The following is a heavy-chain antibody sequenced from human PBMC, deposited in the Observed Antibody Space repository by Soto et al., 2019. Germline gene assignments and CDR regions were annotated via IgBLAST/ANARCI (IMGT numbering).Heavy chain of an antibody. J-gene: IGHJ4*02. CDR3: VRDSRTGCSSINCYMH. CDR1: GDSLTNNHW. Sequence: SDTLYLTSDVSGDSLTNNHWWSWVRQAPGKGLEWIGEIWHTGRPNYNPSLKSRVAISIDKSKNQFSLKLSSVTAADTAVYYCVRDSRTGCSSINCYMHWGQGTLVTVSS. D-gene: IGHD2-15*01. V-gene: IGHV4-4*02. CDR2: IWHTGRP.